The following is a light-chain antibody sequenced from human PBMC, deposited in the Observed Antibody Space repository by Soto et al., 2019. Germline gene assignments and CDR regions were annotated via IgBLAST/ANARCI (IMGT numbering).Light chain of an antibody. CDR1: QDVRGN. V-gene: IGKV1-8*01. J-gene: IGKJ1*01. CDR2: AAS. CDR3: QQYYTYPWT. Sequence: ALRMTQSPSSFPASTGDKVTLTCRASQDVRGNVAWYQHKPGEAPNLLSYAASTLQSGVPSRFSGSGSGTDFTLTISSLQSEDFAIYDCQQYYTYPWTFGQGTQVEIK.